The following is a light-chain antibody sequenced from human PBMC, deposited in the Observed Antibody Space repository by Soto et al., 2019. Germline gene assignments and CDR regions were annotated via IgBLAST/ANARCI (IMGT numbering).Light chain of an antibody. V-gene: IGLV4-69*01. CDR2: LNSDGSH. CDR3: QTWGTGIQV. CDR1: SGHSSYA. J-gene: IGLJ2*01. Sequence: QLVLAQSPSASASLGASVMLTCTLSSGHSSYAIAWHQQQPEKGPRYLMKLNSDGSHTKGDGIPDRFSGSSSGAERYLTISSLQSEDEADYYCQTWGTGIQVFGGGTKLTVL.